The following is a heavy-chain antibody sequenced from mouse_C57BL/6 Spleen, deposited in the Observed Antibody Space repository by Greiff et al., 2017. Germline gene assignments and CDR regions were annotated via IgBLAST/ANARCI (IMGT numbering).Heavy chain of an antibody. D-gene: IGHD2-4*01. CDR1: GFSLTSYG. J-gene: IGHJ4*01. CDR3: AKRGDYHYAMDY. CDR2: IWGDGST. V-gene: IGHV2-3*01. Sequence: QVQLKESGPGLVAPSPSLSISCTASGFSLTSYGVSWVRQPPGKGLEWLGVIWGDGSTNYHSALISSLSISKDNSKSQVFLKLNRLQTADTATYYCAKRGDYHYAMDYWGQGTSVTVSS.